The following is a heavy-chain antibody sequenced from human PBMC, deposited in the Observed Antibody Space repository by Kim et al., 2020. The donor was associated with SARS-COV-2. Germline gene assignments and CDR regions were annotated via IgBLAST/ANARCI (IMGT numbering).Heavy chain of an antibody. J-gene: IGHJ4*02. V-gene: IGHV1-2*02. Sequence: TDYAQDLQGRVTMTRDTSITTAYLQLSRLRSDDTAMYYCARDLSYDYGDPHWGQGTLVTVSS. D-gene: IGHD4-17*01. CDR2: T. CDR3: ARDLSYDYGDPH.